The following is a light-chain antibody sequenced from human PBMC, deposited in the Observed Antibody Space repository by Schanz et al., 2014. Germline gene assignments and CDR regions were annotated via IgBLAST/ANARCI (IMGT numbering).Light chain of an antibody. V-gene: IGLV2-14*01. CDR3: SSYTSSSTLDV. J-gene: IGLJ1*01. CDR1: SSDVGGYDY. Sequence: QSVLTQPASVSGSPGQSITISCTGTSSDVGGYDYVSWYQQHPGKAPKLMIFDVSKRPSGVPDRFSGSKSGNTASLTISGLQAEDEADYYCSSYTSSSTLDVFGTGTKLTVL. CDR2: DVS.